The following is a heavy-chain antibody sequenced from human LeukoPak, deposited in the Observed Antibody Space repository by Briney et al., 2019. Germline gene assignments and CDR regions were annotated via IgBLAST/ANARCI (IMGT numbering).Heavy chain of an antibody. D-gene: IGHD2-15*01. V-gene: IGHV5-51*01. Sequence: GESLKISCKGSGYSFTSYWIGWVRQMPGKGLEWMGIIYPGDSDTRYSPSFQGQVTISADKSIGAAYLQRSSLKASDTAMYYCARRMYSPGPFDYWGQGTLVTVSS. J-gene: IGHJ4*02. CDR1: GYSFTSYW. CDR3: ARRMYSPGPFDY. CDR2: IYPGDSDT.